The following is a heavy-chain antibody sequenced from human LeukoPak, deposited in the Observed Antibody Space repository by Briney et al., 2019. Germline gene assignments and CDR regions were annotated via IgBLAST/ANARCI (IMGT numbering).Heavy chain of an antibody. Sequence: TGGSLRLSCAASGFTFSSYEMNWVRQAPGKGLEWVSYISFSGSTIYYADSVKGRFTISRDNAKNSLYVQMNSLRAEDTAVYYCARGGYYDSSGYYYVRYFHHSGQGTLVTVSP. V-gene: IGHV3-48*03. J-gene: IGHJ1*01. D-gene: IGHD3-22*01. CDR3: ARGGYYDSSGYYYVRYFHH. CDR2: ISFSGSTI. CDR1: GFTFSSYE.